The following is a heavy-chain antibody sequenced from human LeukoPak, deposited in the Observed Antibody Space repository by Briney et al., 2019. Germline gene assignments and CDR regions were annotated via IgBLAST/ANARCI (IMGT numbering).Heavy chain of an antibody. CDR1: GFTLRSQA. D-gene: IGHD2-21*01. J-gene: IGHJ4*02. V-gene: IGHV3-23*01. Sequence: PGGSLRLSCVGSGFTLRSQAMSGVRQAPDKGLEFVSGIYENGGTTYYADSVKGRFSISRDNSKNTLYLQMDSLRGEDTAVYYCAKDFRIGYSAHFDYWGQGALVTVSS. CDR3: AKDFRIGYSAHFDY. CDR2: IYENGGTT.